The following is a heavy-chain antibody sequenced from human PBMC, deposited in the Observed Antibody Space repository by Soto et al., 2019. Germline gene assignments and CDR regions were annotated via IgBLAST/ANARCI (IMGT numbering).Heavy chain of an antibody. D-gene: IGHD2-15*01. CDR1: GFTFSSYS. CDR3: ARALSWYYFDY. V-gene: IGHV3-21*01. J-gene: IGHJ4*02. Sequence: GGSLRLSCAASGFTFSSYSMNWVRQAPGKGLEWVSSISSSSSYIYYADSVKGRFTISRDNAKNSLYLQMNSLRAEDTAVYYCARALSWYYFDYWGQGTLVTVSS. CDR2: ISSSSSYI.